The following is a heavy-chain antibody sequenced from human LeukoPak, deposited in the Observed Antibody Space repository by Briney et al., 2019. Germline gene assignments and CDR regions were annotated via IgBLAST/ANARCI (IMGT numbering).Heavy chain of an antibody. CDR3: AGSLGYCTSNVCYLKY. Sequence: GASVKVSCKTSGYSENFYGITWVRQVAGQGLGWMGWISAQHGQTEYAPNSQGRVTMTTDTYTNTAYMELRSLRSDDTAVYYCAGSLGYCTSNVCYLKYWGQGTLVTVSS. V-gene: IGHV1-18*01. J-gene: IGHJ4*02. D-gene: IGHD2-8*01. CDR2: ISAQHGQT. CDR1: GYSENFYG.